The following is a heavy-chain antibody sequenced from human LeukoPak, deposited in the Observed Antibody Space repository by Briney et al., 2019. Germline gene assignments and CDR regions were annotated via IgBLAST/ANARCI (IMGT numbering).Heavy chain of an antibody. CDR3: ARRRERLRYFDFDY. Sequence: PSETLSLTCAVYGGSFSGYYWSWIRQPPGKGLEWIGEIYQSGSTDYNPSLKSRVTISVDTSKNQFSLKLSSVTAADTAVYYCARRRERLRYFDFDYWGQGTLVTVSS. D-gene: IGHD3-9*01. J-gene: IGHJ4*02. CDR1: GGSFSGYY. V-gene: IGHV4-34*01. CDR2: IYQSGST.